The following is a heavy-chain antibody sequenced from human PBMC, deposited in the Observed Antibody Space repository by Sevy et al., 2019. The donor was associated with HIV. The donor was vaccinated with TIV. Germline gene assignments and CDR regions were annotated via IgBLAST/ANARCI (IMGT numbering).Heavy chain of an antibody. CDR2: LKNKARGGTP. D-gene: IGHD1-1*01. Sequence: GGSLRLSCTASGFSFGDYAMNWVRQAPGKGLEWVAFLKNKARGGTPDHAASVKGRFTISRDDSKSIVYLQMNDLRTEDTGVYYCTRWNGAQSIFDYWGQGALVTVSS. CDR3: TRWNGAQSIFDY. V-gene: IGHV3-49*04. J-gene: IGHJ4*02. CDR1: GFSFGDYA.